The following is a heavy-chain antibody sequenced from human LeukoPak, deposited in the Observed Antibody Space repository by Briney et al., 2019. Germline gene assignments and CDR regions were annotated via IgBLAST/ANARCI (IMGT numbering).Heavy chain of an antibody. CDR3: AKGGGSGSGYFDY. D-gene: IGHD3-10*01. Sequence: GGSLRLSCAASGFTFSNFWMSWVRQASGKGLEWVANIKQDGSETYYADSVKGRFTISRDNARNSLYLQMNSLRAEDTAVYYCAKGGGSGSGYFDYWGQGTLVTVSS. CDR1: GFTFSNFW. V-gene: IGHV3-7*03. CDR2: IKQDGSET. J-gene: IGHJ4*02.